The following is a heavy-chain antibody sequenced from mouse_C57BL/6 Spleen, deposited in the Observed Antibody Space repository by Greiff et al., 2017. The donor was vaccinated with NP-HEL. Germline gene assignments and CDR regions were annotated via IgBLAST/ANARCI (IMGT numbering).Heavy chain of an antibody. CDR2: ISDGGSYT. CDR3: ARDDYGSSYAYYCDY. CDR1: GFTFSSYA. J-gene: IGHJ2*01. Sequence: EVMLVESGGGLVKPGGSLKLSCAASGFTFSSYAMSWVRQTPEKRLEWVATISDGGSYTYYPDNVKGRFTISRDNAKNNLYLQMGHLKPEDTAMYYCARDDYGSSYAYYCDYWGQGTTLTVSS. V-gene: IGHV5-4*01. D-gene: IGHD1-1*01.